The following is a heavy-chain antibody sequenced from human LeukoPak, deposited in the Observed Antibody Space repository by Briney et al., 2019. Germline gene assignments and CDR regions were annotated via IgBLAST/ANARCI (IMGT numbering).Heavy chain of an antibody. Sequence: SETLSLTCTVSGVSISSGDYYWSWIRQPPGKGLEWIAYMYYSGSTYYNPSLKSRVTMSADTSKNQLSLKLSSVTAADTAVYYRARPYYYDSRIDPWGQGILVTVSS. CDR3: ARPYYYDSRIDP. CDR1: GVSISSGDYY. D-gene: IGHD3-22*01. V-gene: IGHV4-30-4*01. CDR2: MYYSGST. J-gene: IGHJ5*02.